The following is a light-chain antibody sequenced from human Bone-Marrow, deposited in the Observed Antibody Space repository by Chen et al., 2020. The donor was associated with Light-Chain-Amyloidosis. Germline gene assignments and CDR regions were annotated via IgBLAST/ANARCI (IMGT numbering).Light chain of an antibody. CDR1: NIGSTS. CDR3: QVWDRSSDRPV. J-gene: IGLJ3*02. CDR2: DDS. Sequence: SYVLTQPSSVSVAPGQTATIASGGNNIGSTSVHWYQQTPGQAPLLVVYDDSDRPSGIPERLSGSNSGNTATLTISRVEAGEEADYYCQVWDRSSDRPVFGGGTKLTVL. V-gene: IGLV3-21*02.